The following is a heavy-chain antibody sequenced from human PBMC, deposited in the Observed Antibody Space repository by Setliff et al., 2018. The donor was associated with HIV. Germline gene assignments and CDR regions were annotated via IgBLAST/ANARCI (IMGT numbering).Heavy chain of an antibody. CDR2: IYASGRT. J-gene: IGHJ4*02. D-gene: IGHD6-19*01. CDR1: GGSISSYY. Sequence: SETLSLTCTVFGGSISSYYWNWIRQPPGKGLEWIGNIYASGRTNYNPPLKSRVSISIDTSKNQFSLRLSSVIAADTAVYYCARGPPGSSIGWYVGYWGQGTLVTVSS. V-gene: IGHV4-4*09. CDR3: ARGPPGSSIGWYVGY.